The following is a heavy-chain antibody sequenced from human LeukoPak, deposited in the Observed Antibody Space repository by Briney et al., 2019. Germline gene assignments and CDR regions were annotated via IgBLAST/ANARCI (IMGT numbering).Heavy chain of an antibody. D-gene: IGHD3-22*01. V-gene: IGHV3-48*03. Sequence: GGSLRLSCAASGFTFSSYEMNWVRQAPGKGLEWVSYISSSGSTIYYADSVKGRFTISRDNAKNSLYLQMNSLRAEDTAVYYCAKEESVVITTWGQGTLVTVSS. CDR1: GFTFSSYE. J-gene: IGHJ4*02. CDR3: AKEESVVITT. CDR2: ISSSGSTI.